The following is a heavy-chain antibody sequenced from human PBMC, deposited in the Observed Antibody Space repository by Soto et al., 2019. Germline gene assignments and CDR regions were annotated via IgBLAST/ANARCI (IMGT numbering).Heavy chain of an antibody. CDR1: GGSISSGGYY. CDR2: IYYSGST. Sequence: SETLSLTCTVSGGSISSGGYYWSWIRQHPGKGLEWIGYIYYSGSTNYNPSLKSRVTISVDTSKNQFSLKLSSVTAADTAVYYCARGGSSSSSPYNWFDPWGQGTLVTVSS. J-gene: IGHJ5*02. CDR3: ARGGSSSSSPYNWFDP. D-gene: IGHD6-6*01. V-gene: IGHV4-61*08.